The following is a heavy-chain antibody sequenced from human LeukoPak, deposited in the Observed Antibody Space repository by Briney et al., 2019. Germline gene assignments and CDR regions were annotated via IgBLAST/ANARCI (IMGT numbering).Heavy chain of an antibody. CDR2: INPNSGGT. V-gene: IGHV1-2*02. D-gene: IGHD5-12*01. J-gene: IGHJ4*02. CDR1: GYTFTSYY. CDR3: ARELPLRGYSGYPDY. Sequence: ASVKVSCKASGYTFTSYYMHWVRQAPGQGLEWIGWINPNSGGTNYAQKFQGRVTMTRDTSISTAYMELSRLRSDDTAVYYCARELPLRGYSGYPDYWGQGTLVTVSS.